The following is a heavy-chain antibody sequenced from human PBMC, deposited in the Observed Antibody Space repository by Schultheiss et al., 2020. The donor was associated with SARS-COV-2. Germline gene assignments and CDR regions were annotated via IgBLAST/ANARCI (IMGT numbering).Heavy chain of an antibody. Sequence: SETLSLTCTVSGYSISSGYYWGWIRQPPGKGLEWIGSIYYSGSTNYNPSLKSRVTISVDTSKNQFSLKLSSVTAADTAVYYCARETPGISVFDYWGQGTLVTVSS. CDR2: IYYSGST. V-gene: IGHV4-38-2*02. CDR1: GYSISSGYY. CDR3: ARETPGISVFDY. D-gene: IGHD2-15*01. J-gene: IGHJ4*02.